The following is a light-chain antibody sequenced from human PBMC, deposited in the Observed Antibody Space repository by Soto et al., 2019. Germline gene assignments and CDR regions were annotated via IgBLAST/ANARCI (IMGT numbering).Light chain of an antibody. V-gene: IGLV2-14*01. CDR1: SSDVGGYNY. CDR2: EVS. CDR3: SSYTSSSTLGV. Sequence: QSALTQPASVSGSPGQSITISCTGTSSDVGGYNYVSWYQQHPGKAPKLMIYEVSNRPSGVSKRFSGSKSGNTASLTISGLQAEDEADYYCSSYTSSSTLGVFGEGTKLTVL. J-gene: IGLJ2*01.